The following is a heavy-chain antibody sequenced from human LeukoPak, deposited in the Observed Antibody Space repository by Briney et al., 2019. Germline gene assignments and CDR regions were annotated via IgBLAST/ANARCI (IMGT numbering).Heavy chain of an antibody. CDR2: IRSKAYGGTI. CDR1: GFTFGDYA. CDR3: CRGRTGVYAKYYCDY. V-gene: IGHV3-49*04. D-gene: IGHD2-8*01. J-gene: IGHJ4*02. Sequence: GGSLRLSCTASGFTFGDYAMSWVRQAPGKGLEWVGLIRSKAYGGTIEYAASVQGRFTISRDDSKSFAYLQMDSLKTEDTAVYYCCRGRTGVYAKYYCDYWGQGTLVTVSS.